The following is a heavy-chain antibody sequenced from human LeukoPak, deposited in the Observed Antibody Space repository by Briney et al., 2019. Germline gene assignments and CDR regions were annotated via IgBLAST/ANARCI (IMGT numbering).Heavy chain of an antibody. J-gene: IGHJ4*02. Sequence: ASVKVSCKASGYTFTSCGISWVRQAPGQGLEWMGWISAYNGNTNYAQKLQGRVTMTTDTSTSTAYMELRSLRSDDTAVYYCARGRSPKDYGDYAGLYYFDYWGQGTLVTVSS. CDR3: ARGRSPKDYGDYAGLYYFDY. CDR2: ISAYNGNT. V-gene: IGHV1-18*01. CDR1: GYTFTSCG. D-gene: IGHD4-17*01.